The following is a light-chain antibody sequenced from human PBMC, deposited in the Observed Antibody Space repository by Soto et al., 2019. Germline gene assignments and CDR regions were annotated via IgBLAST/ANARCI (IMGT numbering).Light chain of an antibody. Sequence: EIVMTQSPATLSVSPGERATLSCRASQSVSSNLAWYQQKPGQAPRLLIYSVSTRATGIPDRFSGSGSGTEFSFTVTSLQSEDFAVYYCQQYDQWPITFGQGTRLEI. CDR3: QQYDQWPIT. CDR2: SVS. V-gene: IGKV3-15*01. CDR1: QSVSSN. J-gene: IGKJ5*01.